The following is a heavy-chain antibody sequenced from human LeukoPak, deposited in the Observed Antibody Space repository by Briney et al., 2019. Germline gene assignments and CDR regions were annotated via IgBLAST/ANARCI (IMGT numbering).Heavy chain of an antibody. CDR2: INPNSGGT. CDR1: GYTFTGYY. Sequence: ASVKVSCKASGYTFTGYYMHWVRQAPGQGLEWTGWINPNSGGTNYAQKFQGRVTMTRDTSISTAYMELSRLRSDDTAVYYCARGLGYSYGSDDYWGQGTLVTVSS. D-gene: IGHD5-18*01. CDR3: ARGLGYSYGSDDY. J-gene: IGHJ4*02. V-gene: IGHV1-2*02.